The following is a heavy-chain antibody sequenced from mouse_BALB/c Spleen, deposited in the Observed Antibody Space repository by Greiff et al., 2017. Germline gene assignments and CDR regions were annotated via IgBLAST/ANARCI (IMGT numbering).Heavy chain of an antibody. V-gene: IGHV1-9*01. D-gene: IGHD1-1*01. J-gene: IGHJ1*01. CDR1: GYTFSSYW. Sequence: VQLQQSGAELMKPGASVKISCKATGYTFSSYWIEWVKQRPGHGLEWIGEILPGSGSTNYNEKFKGKATFTADTSSNTAYMQLSSLTSEDSAVYYCARDYYGSSRSYWYFDVWGAGTTVTVSS. CDR3: ARDYYGSSRSYWYFDV. CDR2: ILPGSGST.